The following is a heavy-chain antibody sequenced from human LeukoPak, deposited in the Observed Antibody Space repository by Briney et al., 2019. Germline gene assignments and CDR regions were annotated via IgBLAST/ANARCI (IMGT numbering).Heavy chain of an antibody. Sequence: SETLSLTCTVSGGSISSYYWSWIRQPPGKGLEWIGYIYYRGSTNYNPSLKSRVTISVDTSKNQFSLKLSSVTAADTAVYYCASSPVVVVPAAIVNWGQGTLVTVSS. V-gene: IGHV4-59*01. J-gene: IGHJ4*02. CDR1: GGSISSYY. D-gene: IGHD2-2*01. CDR3: ASSPVVVVPAAIVN. CDR2: IYYRGST.